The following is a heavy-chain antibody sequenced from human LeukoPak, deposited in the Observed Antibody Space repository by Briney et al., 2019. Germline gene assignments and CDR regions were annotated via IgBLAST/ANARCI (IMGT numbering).Heavy chain of an antibody. CDR3: ARRSDPVGSYAEAFDI. J-gene: IGHJ3*02. CDR1: GYSFTTYW. Sequence: PGESLKISCKGSGYSFTTYWIGWVRQMPGKGLEWMGIIYPGDSDTRYSPSFQGQVTISADKSINTAYLQWSSLKASDTAMYYCARRSDPVGSYAEAFDIWGQGTMVTVSS. V-gene: IGHV5-51*01. D-gene: IGHD1-26*01. CDR2: IYPGDSDT.